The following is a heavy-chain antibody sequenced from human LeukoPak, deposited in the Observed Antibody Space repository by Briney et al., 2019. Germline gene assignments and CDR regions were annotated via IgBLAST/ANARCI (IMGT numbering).Heavy chain of an antibody. V-gene: IGHV3-11*04. CDR2: ISGSGITI. CDR3: AKELGWLVGPFDI. CDR1: GFTFSDYY. Sequence: PGGSLRLSCAASGFTFSDYYMSWIRQAPGKGLEWVSYISGSGITIYYADSVKGRFTISRDNAKNSLYLQMNSLRAEDTAVYYCAKELGWLVGPFDIWGQGIMVTVSS. D-gene: IGHD6-19*01. J-gene: IGHJ3*02.